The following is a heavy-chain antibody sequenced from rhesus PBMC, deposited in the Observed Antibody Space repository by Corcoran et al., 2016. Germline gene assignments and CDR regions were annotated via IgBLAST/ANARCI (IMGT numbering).Heavy chain of an antibody. D-gene: IGHD3-28*01. CDR1: GGSFSSYW. CDR2: INGNSGST. Sequence: QVQLQESGPGLVKPSETLSLTCAVSGGSFSSYWWSWIRQPPGKGLEWIGEINGNSGSTNYNPSLKSRVTIPKNASKNQFSLKLSSVTAADTAVYYCARFKEVITNSNDYWGQGVLVTVSS. V-gene: IGHV4-80*01. CDR3: ARFKEVITNSNDY. J-gene: IGHJ4*01.